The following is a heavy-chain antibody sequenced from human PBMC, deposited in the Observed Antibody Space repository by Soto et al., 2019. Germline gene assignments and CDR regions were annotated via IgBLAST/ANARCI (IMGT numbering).Heavy chain of an antibody. V-gene: IGHV5-51*01. CDR2: IWPADSDT. J-gene: IGHJ4*02. CDR3: ARALNWKGDY. D-gene: IGHD1-1*01. Sequence: GESLKISCKGSGYRFTSYWIGWVRQMPGKGLEWIGNIWPADSDTRYSPSFQGQVTISADKSINTAYLQWSSLKASDTAMYYCARALNWKGDYWGQGTLLTVSS. CDR1: GYRFTSYW.